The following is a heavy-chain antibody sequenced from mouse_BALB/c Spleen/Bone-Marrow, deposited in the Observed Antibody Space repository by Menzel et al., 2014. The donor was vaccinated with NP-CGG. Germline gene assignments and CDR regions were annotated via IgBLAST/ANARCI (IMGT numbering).Heavy chain of an antibody. D-gene: IGHD1-1*01. CDR3: AREDYYGSSYFDY. V-gene: IGHV1-9*01. CDR1: GYTFSTYW. CDR2: ILPGSGTT. J-gene: IGHJ2*01. Sequence: VQVVESGAELMKPGASVKISCKATGYTFSTYWIEWVKQRPGHGLEWIGEILPGSGTTNYNEKLKGKATFTADTSSNTAYMQLSSLTSEDSAVYYCAREDYYGSSYFDYWGQGTTLTVSS.